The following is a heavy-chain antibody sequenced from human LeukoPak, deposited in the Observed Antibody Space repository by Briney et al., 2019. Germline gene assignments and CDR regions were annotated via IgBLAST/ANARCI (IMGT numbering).Heavy chain of an antibody. J-gene: IGHJ4*02. V-gene: IGHV3-30-3*01. CDR2: ISYDGSDE. Sequence: GSSLRLSCTASGFTFNSYAMHWVRQASGKELEWVALISYDGSDEYYADSVKGRFTISRDNSKNTLYLQMNSLRAEDTAVYYCAGGAAADYWGQGTLVTVSS. CDR3: AGGAAADY. D-gene: IGHD6-13*01. CDR1: GFTFNSYA.